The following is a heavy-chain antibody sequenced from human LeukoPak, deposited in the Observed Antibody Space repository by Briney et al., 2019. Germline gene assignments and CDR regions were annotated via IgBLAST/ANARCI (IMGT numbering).Heavy chain of an antibody. CDR2: IYYSGST. D-gene: IGHD1-26*01. V-gene: IGHV4-59*01. CDR1: GGSISSYY. CDR3: ARGGPDELGKNV. J-gene: IGHJ6*01. Sequence: SETLSLTCTVSGGSISSYYWSWIRQPPGKGLEWIGYIYYSGSTNYNPSLKSRVTISVDTSKNQFSLKLSSVTAADTAVYYCARGGPDELGKNVWGQGTTVTVSS.